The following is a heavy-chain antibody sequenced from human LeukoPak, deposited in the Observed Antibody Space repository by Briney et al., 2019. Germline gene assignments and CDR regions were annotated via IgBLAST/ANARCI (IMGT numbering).Heavy chain of an antibody. CDR2: IYTSGST. CDR3: AREAGYYYDSSGRRSDY. D-gene: IGHD3-22*01. V-gene: IGHV4-61*02. J-gene: IGHJ4*02. CDR1: GGSISSGSYY. Sequence: TPLQTLSLTCTVSGGSISSGSYYWSWIRQPAGKGLEWIGRIYTSGSTNYNPSLKSRVTISVDTSKNQFSLKLSSVTAADTAVYYCAREAGYYYDSSGRRSDYWGQGTLVTVSS.